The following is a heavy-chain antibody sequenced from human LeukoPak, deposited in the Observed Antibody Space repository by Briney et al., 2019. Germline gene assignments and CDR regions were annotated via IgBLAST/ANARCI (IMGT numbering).Heavy chain of an antibody. Sequence: PSETLSLTCTVSGGSISYYWSWIRQPAGKGLEWIGRIYTSGSTNYNPSLKSRVTMSVDTSKNQFSLKLSSVTAADTAVYYCARGSYYYYYDSSGYEGTGFDYWGQGTLVTVSS. CDR2: IYTSGST. CDR1: GGSISYY. CDR3: ARGSYYYYYDSSGYEGTGFDY. J-gene: IGHJ4*02. D-gene: IGHD3-22*01. V-gene: IGHV4-4*07.